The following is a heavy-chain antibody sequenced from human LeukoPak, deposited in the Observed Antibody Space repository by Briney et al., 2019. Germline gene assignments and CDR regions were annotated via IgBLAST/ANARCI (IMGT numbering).Heavy chain of an antibody. J-gene: IGHJ4*02. V-gene: IGHV3-23*01. CDR1: GFTFSSYA. CDR3: AKGSAAYCTGGSCYFFDY. CDR2: ISGGATGT. D-gene: IGHD2-15*01. Sequence: PGGSLRLSCAASGFTFSSYATDWVRQAPGKGLEWVSTISGGATGTYYADSVKGRFTVSRDNSKNTLYLQMNSLRAEDTAVYYCAKGSAAYCTGGSCYFFDYWGQGTLVTVSS.